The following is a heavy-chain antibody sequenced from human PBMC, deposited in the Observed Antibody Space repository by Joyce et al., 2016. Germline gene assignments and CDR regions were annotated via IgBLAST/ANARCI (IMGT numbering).Heavy chain of an antibody. J-gene: IGHJ6*02. CDR2: IIPMLNMT. D-gene: IGHD2-15*01. Sequence: WMGRIIPMLNMTNYAQEFQGRVTITADTSTTTAYMQLTGLGFDDTAVYFCAGTFCYPHHDGMDVWGQGTTVTVSS. V-gene: IGHV1-69*02. CDR3: AGTFCYPHHDGMDV.